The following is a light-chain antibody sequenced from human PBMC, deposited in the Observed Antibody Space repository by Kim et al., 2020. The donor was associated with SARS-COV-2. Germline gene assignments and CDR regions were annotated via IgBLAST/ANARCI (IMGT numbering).Light chain of an antibody. CDR3: QQRSNWPPIT. V-gene: IGKV3-11*01. CDR2: DAS. CDR1: QRVSSY. Sequence: SPGERATLSGRASQRVSSYLAWYQQKPGPAPRLLIYDASNRATGIPARCSGSGSGTDFTLTISSLEPEDFAVYYCQQRSNWPPITFGQGTRLEIK. J-gene: IGKJ5*01.